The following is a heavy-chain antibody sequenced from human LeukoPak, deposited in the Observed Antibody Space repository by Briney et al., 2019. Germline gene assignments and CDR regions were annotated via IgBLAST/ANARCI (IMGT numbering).Heavy chain of an antibody. CDR1: GFTFSSYS. D-gene: IGHD2-2*01. V-gene: IGHV3-21*01. CDR2: ISSSSSYI. Sequence: PGGSLRLSCAASGFTFSSYSMNWVRQAPGKGLEWVSSISSSSSYIYYADSVKGRFTISRDNAKNSLYLQMNSLRAEDTAVYYCARGTIVVVPAVHYGMDVWGQGTTVTVSS. J-gene: IGHJ6*02. CDR3: ARGTIVVVPAVHYGMDV.